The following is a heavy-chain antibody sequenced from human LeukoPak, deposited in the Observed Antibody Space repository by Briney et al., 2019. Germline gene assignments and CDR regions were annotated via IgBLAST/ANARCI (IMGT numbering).Heavy chain of an antibody. CDR3: TSLSGFYESY. CDR1: GFTFSSYW. J-gene: IGHJ4*02. V-gene: IGHV3-7*01. Sequence: TGGSLRLSCAASGFTFSSYWMSWVRQAPGKGLEWVANIKQDGSEKYVDSVKGRFTISRDNAKNSLYLQMNNLRPGDTAVYYCTSLSGFYESYWGQETLVSVSS. D-gene: IGHD3-22*01. CDR2: IKQDGSEK.